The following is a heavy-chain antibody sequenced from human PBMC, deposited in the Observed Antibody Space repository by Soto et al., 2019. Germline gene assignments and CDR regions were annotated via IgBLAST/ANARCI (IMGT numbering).Heavy chain of an antibody. CDR3: ERRRGYCSSTSCSKGYYFKY. CDR2: INHSGST. J-gene: IGHJ4*01. CDR1: GGSFSGYE. D-gene: IGHD2-2*01. V-gene: IGHV4-34*01. Sequence: XTLSLTCAVYGGSFSGYECSGIRQPPAKGLEWIGEINHSGSTNYNPSLKSRVTISVDTSKNQFSLKLSSVTSSYKAVYYCERRRGYCSSTSCSKGYYFKYWGHRTLATVSP.